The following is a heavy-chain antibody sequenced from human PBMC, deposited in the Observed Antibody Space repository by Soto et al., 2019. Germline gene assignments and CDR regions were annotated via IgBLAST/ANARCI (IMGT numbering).Heavy chain of an antibody. D-gene: IGHD1-26*01. V-gene: IGHV3-30*03. J-gene: IGHJ1*01. CDR1: GFTFRSYV. CDR3: ARWETTGGFDV. Sequence: QVQLVESGGGVVQPGTSLRLSCVGSGFTFRSYVIHWVRQAPGKGLEWVALTSYDGSNKDYGDSVKGRFTISRDNSRNTVVLQMGSLRRADTALYYCARWETTGGFDVWGQGTLVSVSS. CDR2: TSYDGSNK.